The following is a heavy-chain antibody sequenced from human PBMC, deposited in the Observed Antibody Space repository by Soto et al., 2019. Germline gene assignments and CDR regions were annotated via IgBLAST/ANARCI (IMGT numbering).Heavy chain of an antibody. D-gene: IGHD3-3*01. CDR2: IIPIFGTA. CDR3: ASYILRFLEWSRDEYYYYGMDV. J-gene: IGHJ6*02. V-gene: IGHV1-69*13. CDR1: GGTFSSYA. Sequence: SVKVSCKASGGTFSSYAISWVRQAPGQGLEWMGGIIPIFGTANYAQKFQGRVTITADESTSTAYMELSSLRSEDTAVYYCASYILRFLEWSRDEYYYYGMDVWGQGTTVTVSS.